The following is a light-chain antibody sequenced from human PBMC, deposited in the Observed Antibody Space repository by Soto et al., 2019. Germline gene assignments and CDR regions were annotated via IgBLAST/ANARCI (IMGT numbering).Light chain of an antibody. J-gene: IGLJ2*01. CDR2: EVS. CDR1: SSDVGGYNF. Sequence: QSVLTQPPSASGSPGQSVTISCTGSSSDVGGYNFVSWYQHHPGKAPKLLIFEVSKRRSGVPDRFSASRSGNTASLTVSGLQAEDEGDYYCSSYAGSNTVIFGGGTKVTVL. CDR3: SSYAGSNTVI. V-gene: IGLV2-8*01.